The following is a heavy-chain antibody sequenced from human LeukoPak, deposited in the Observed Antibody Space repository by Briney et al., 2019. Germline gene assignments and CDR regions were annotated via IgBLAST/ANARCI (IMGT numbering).Heavy chain of an antibody. Sequence: GGSLRLSWTASGFTFGDYAMSCVRQAPGKGLEWVGFIRSKAYGGTTEYDASVKGRFTISRDDSKSIAYLQMNSLKTEDTAVYYCTRGAVVRHYYYGMDVWGQGTTVTVSS. V-gene: IGHV3-49*04. CDR1: GFTFGDYA. D-gene: IGHD2-15*01. CDR2: IRSKAYGGTT. J-gene: IGHJ6*02. CDR3: TRGAVVRHYYYGMDV.